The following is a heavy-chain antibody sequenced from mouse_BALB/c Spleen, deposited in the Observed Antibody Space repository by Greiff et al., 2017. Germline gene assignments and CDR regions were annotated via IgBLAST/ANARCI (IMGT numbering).Heavy chain of an antibody. CDR1: GFSLTGYG. CDR2: IWGDGST. CDR3: ARAGSSYVAAWFAY. Sequence: VKLQESGPGLVAPSQSLSITCTVSGFSLTGYGVNWVRQPPGKGLEWLGMIWGDGSTDYNSALKSRLSISKDNSKSQVFLKMNSLQTDDTARYYCARAGSSYVAAWFAYWGQGTLVTVSA. V-gene: IGHV2-6-7*01. D-gene: IGHD1-1*01. J-gene: IGHJ3*01.